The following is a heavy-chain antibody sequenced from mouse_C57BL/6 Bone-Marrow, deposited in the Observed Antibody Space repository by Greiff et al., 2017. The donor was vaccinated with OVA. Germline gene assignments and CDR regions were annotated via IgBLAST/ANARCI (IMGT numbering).Heavy chain of an antibody. Sequence: VQLKQPGAELVMPGASVKLSCKASGYTFTSYWMHWVKQRPGQGLEWIGEIDPSDSYTNYNQKFKGKSTLTVDKSSSTAYMQLSSLTSEDSAVYYCARSEGLPYFDYWGQGTTLTVSS. V-gene: IGHV1-69*01. J-gene: IGHJ2*01. CDR1: GYTFTSYW. CDR3: ARSEGLPYFDY. CDR2: IDPSDSYT. D-gene: IGHD2-4*01.